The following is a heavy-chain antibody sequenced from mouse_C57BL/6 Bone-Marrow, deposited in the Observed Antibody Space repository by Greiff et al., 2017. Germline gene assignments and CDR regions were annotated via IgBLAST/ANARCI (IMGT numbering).Heavy chain of an antibody. CDR2: IYPGSGST. V-gene: IGHV1-55*01. CDR3: ARWRYYGSSHWYFDV. J-gene: IGHJ1*03. Sequence: QVQLQQPGAELVKPGASVKMSCKASGYTFPSYWITWVKQRPGQGLEWIGDIYPGSGSTNYNEKFKSKATLTVDTSSSTAYMQLSSLTSEDSAVYYCARWRYYGSSHWYFDVWGTGTTVTVSS. CDR1: GYTFPSYW. D-gene: IGHD1-1*01.